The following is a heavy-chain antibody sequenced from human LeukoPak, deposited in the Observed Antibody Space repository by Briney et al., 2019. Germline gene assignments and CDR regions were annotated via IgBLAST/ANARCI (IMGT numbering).Heavy chain of an antibody. CDR3: AKVPDPMTTVTHWFDP. CDR2: ISGSGGST. V-gene: IGHV3-23*01. J-gene: IGHJ5*02. Sequence: GGSLGLSCAASGFTFSSYAMSWVRQAPGKGLEWVSAISGSGGSTYYADSVKGRFTISRDNSKNTLYLQMNSLRAEDTAVYYCAKVPDPMTTVTHWFDPWGQGTLVTVSS. CDR1: GFTFSSYA. D-gene: IGHD4-17*01.